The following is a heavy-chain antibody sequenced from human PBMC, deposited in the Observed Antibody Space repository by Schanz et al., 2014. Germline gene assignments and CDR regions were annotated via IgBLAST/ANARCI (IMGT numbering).Heavy chain of an antibody. CDR2: IYSSGST. V-gene: IGHV4-4*07. Sequence: QVQLQESGPALVKPSETLSLTCTVSGGSISSEYWSWIRQPAGKGLEWIGYIYSSGSTYYNPSLKSRVSMSIDTSKNQFSLKLSSVTAADTAVYYCARDRGMTTSDYYYGMDVWGQGTTVTVSS. D-gene: IGHD4-17*01. CDR1: GGSISSEY. J-gene: IGHJ6*02. CDR3: ARDRGMTTSDYYYGMDV.